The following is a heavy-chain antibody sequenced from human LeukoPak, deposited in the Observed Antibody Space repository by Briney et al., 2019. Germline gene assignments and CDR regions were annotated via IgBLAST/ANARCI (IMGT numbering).Heavy chain of an antibody. D-gene: IGHD4-17*01. Sequence: GGSLRLSCAASGFTFSSYWMSWVRQAPGKGLEWVANINQDGSEKYYVDSVRGRFTISRDNAKNSLYLQMNSLRAEDTAVYYCARATWYGDYVDYWGQGTLVTVSS. V-gene: IGHV3-7*04. CDR1: GFTFSSYW. J-gene: IGHJ4*02. CDR2: INQDGSEK. CDR3: ARATWYGDYVDY.